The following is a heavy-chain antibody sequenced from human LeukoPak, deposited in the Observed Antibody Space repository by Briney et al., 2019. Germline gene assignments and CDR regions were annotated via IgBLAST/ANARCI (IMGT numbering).Heavy chain of an antibody. Sequence: ASVKVSCKASGYTFTSYGISWVRRAPGQGLEWMGWISAYNGNTNYAQKLQGRVTMTTDTSTSTAYMELRSLRSDDTAVYYCARYYYGSGATEGMDVWGQGTTVTVSS. CDR1: GYTFTSYG. D-gene: IGHD3-10*01. CDR3: ARYYYGSGATEGMDV. J-gene: IGHJ6*02. CDR2: ISAYNGNT. V-gene: IGHV1-18*01.